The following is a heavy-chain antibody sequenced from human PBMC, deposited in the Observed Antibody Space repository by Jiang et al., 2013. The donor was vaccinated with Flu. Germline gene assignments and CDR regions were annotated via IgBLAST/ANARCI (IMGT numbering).Heavy chain of an antibody. CDR3: ARDSLKYSNYVAYYYGMDV. J-gene: IGHJ6*02. D-gene: IGHD4-11*01. V-gene: IGHV3-48*03. CDR2: ISSSGSTI. CDR1: GFTFSSYE. Sequence: QLLESGGGLVQPGGSLRLSCAASGFTFSSYEMNWVRQAPGKGLEWVSYISSSGSTIYYADSVKGRFTISRDNAKNSLYLQMNSLRAEDTAVYYCARDSLKYSNYVAYYYGMDVWGQGTTVTVSS.